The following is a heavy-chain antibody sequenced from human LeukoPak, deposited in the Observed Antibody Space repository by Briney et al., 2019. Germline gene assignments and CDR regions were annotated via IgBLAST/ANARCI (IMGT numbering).Heavy chain of an antibody. Sequence: AGGSLRLSCAASGFTFSSYSMNWVRQAPGKGLEWVSYISSSSSTIYYADSVKGRFTISRDNAKNSLYLQMNSLRAEDTAVYYCARVSQWLDPFFDYWGQGTLVTVSS. V-gene: IGHV3-48*04. CDR1: GFTFSSYS. J-gene: IGHJ4*02. D-gene: IGHD6-19*01. CDR3: ARVSQWLDPFFDY. CDR2: ISSSSSTI.